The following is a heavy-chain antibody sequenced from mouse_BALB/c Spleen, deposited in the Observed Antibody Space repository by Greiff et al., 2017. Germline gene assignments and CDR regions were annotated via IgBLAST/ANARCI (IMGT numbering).Heavy chain of an antibody. CDR2: ISSGGSYT. CDR1: GFTFSSYG. J-gene: IGHJ3*01. V-gene: IGHV5-6*01. CDR3: ARQYRYDPEMAY. Sequence: EVMLVESGGDLVKPGGSLKLSCAASGFTFSSYGMSWVRQTPDKRLEWVATISSGGSYTYYPDSVKGRFTISRDNAKNTLYLQMSSLKSEDTAMYYCARQYRYDPEMAYWGQGTLVTVSA. D-gene: IGHD2-14*01.